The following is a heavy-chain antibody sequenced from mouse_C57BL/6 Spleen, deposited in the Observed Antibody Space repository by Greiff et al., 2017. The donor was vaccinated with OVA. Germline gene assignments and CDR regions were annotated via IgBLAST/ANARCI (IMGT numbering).Heavy chain of an antibody. Sequence: QVHVKQSGAELAKPGASVKLSCKASGYTFTSYWMHWVKQRPGQGLEWIGYINPSSGYTKYNQKFKDKATLTADKSSSTAYMQLSSLTYEDSAVYYCARSIYYDYRWFAYWGQGTLVTVSA. CDR3: ARSIYYDYRWFAY. CDR1: GYTFTSYW. D-gene: IGHD2-4*01. CDR2: INPSSGYT. J-gene: IGHJ3*01. V-gene: IGHV1-7*01.